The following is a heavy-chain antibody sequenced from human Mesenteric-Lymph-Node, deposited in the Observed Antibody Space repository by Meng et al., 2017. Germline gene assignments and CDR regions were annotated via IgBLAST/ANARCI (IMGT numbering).Heavy chain of an antibody. CDR2: IIPILGIA. J-gene: IGHJ4*02. CDR3: AREDFIDGSGYFDY. CDR1: GYTFSSYD. D-gene: IGHD3-22*01. V-gene: IGHV1-69*04. Sequence: SVKVSCKASGYTFSSYDISWVRQAPGQGLEWMGRIIPILGIANYAQKFQGRVTITADKSTSTAYMELSSLRSEDTAVYYCAREDFIDGSGYFDYWGQGTLVTVSS.